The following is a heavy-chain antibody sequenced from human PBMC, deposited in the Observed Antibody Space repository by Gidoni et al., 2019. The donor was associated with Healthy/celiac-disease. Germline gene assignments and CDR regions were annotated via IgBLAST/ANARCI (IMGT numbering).Heavy chain of an antibody. J-gene: IGHJ6*02. D-gene: IGHD5-12*01. CDR2: ISSSSSTI. CDR1: GFTFSSYS. Sequence: EVQLVESGGGLVQPGGSLRLSCAASGFTFSSYSMNWVRQAPGKGLEWVSYISSSSSTIYYADSVKGRFTISRDNAKNSLYLQMNSLRAEDTAVYYCARDLVATKDYYYYYYGMDVWGQGTTVTVSS. V-gene: IGHV3-48*01. CDR3: ARDLVATKDYYYYYYGMDV.